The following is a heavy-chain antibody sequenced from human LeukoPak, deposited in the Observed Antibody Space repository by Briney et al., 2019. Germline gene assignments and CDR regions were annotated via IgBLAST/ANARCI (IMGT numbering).Heavy chain of an antibody. V-gene: IGHV3-23*01. CDR3: AKPGSTVTTKSAFDY. Sequence: QTGGSLRLSCAASGFTFSTYAMSWVRQAPGKGLEWVSAISGSGGSTYYADSVKGRFTISRDNSKNTLYLQMNSLRADDTAVYYCAKPGSTVTTKSAFDYWGQGTLVTVSS. CDR2: ISGSGGST. J-gene: IGHJ4*02. CDR1: GFTFSTYA. D-gene: IGHD4-17*01.